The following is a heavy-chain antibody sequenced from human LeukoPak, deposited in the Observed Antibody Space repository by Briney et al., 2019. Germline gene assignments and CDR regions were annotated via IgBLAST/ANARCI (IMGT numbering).Heavy chain of an antibody. D-gene: IGHD1/OR15-1a*01. CDR1: GGSFSGYY. V-gene: IGHV4-34*01. Sequence: SETLSLTCAVYGGSFSGYYWSWIRQPPGKGLEWIGEINHSGSTNYNPSLKSRVTISVDTSKNQFSLKLSSVTAADTAVYYCASGASEHRLPIPDYFDYWGQGTLVTVSS. CDR2: INHSGST. J-gene: IGHJ4*02. CDR3: ASGASEHRLPIPDYFDY.